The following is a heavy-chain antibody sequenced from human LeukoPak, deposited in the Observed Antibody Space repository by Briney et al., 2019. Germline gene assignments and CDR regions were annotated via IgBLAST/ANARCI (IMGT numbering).Heavy chain of an antibody. Sequence: GASVKVSCKASGYTFTSYYMHWVRQAPGQGLEWMGIINPSGGSTSYAQKFQGRVTITADESTSTAYMELSSLRSEDTAVYYCARDGEGIVGATDVWGQGTMVTVSS. CDR3: ARDGEGIVGATDV. D-gene: IGHD1-26*01. V-gene: IGHV1-46*01. J-gene: IGHJ3*01. CDR1: GYTFTSYY. CDR2: INPSGGST.